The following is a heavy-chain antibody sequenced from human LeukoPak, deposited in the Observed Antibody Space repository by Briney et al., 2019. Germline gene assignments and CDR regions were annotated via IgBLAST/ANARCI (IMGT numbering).Heavy chain of an antibody. CDR1: GYRFTSYW. Sequence: GESLKISCKGSGYRFTSYWIGWVRQMPGKGLEWMGIIYAGDSDTRYSPSFQGQVTISADKSISTAYLQWSSLKAPDTAIYYCARTIDSSTWRAGWFDPWGQGTLVTVSS. CDR3: ARTIDSSTWRAGWFDP. V-gene: IGHV5-51*01. CDR2: IYAGDSDT. J-gene: IGHJ5*02. D-gene: IGHD6-13*01.